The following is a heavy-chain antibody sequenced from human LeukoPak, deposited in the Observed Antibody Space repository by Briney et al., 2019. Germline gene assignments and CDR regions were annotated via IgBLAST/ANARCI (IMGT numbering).Heavy chain of an antibody. Sequence: GGSLRLSCAVSGFSFSNYGMHWVRQAPGKGLEWVALIWYDGSNKYYADSVKGRFTISRDNSKNKLYLQMNTLRAEDTAVYYCAKARGAATYYYYYMDVWGKGTTVTVYS. CDR2: IWYDGSNK. CDR1: GFSFSNYG. J-gene: IGHJ6*03. CDR3: AKARGAATYYYYYMDV. D-gene: IGHD1-26*01. V-gene: IGHV3-33*06.